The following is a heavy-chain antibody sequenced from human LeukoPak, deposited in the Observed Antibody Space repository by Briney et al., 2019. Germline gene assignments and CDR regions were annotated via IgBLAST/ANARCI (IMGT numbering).Heavy chain of an antibody. CDR1: GGSISSYY. D-gene: IGHD6-13*01. CDR2: IYYSGST. J-gene: IGHJ3*02. CDR3: ARAEGNLYSTPYAFNI. V-gene: IGHV4-59*01. Sequence: SETLSLTCTVSGGSISSYYWSWIRQPPGKGLEWIGYIYYSGSTNYNPSLKSRVTISLDTSKNQFSLKLSSVSAADTAVYYCARAEGNLYSTPYAFNIWGQGTLVTVSS.